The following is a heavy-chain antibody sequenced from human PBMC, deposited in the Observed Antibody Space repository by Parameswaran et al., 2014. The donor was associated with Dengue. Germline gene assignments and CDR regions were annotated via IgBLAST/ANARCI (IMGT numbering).Heavy chain of an antibody. CDR3: ARGDRRSFDY. Sequence: RWIRQPPGKGLEWIGEINHSGSTNYNPSLKSRVTISVDTSKNQFSLKLSSVTAADTAVYYCARGDRRSFDYWGQGTLVTVSS. V-gene: IGHV4-34*01. CDR2: INHSGST. J-gene: IGHJ4*02. D-gene: IGHD1-14*01.